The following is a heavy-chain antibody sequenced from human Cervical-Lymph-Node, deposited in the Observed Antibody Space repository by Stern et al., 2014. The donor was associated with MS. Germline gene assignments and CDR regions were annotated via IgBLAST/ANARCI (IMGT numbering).Heavy chain of an antibody. V-gene: IGHV3-66*04. CDR2: IYPGGNT. CDR1: GFTVSSNY. D-gene: IGHD6-6*01. J-gene: IGHJ5*02. Sequence: EVHLVESGGGLVQPGGSLRLSCAASGFTVSSNYMSWVRQAPGKGLEWVSVIYPGGNTYYADSVKGRFVISRDNSKNMLHLQMNSLRAEDTAVYYCARQGSIAGLFDPWGQGTLVTVSS. CDR3: ARQGSIAGLFDP.